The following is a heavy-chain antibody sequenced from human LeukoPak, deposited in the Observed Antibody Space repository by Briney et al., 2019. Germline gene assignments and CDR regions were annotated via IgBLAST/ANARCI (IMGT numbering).Heavy chain of an antibody. V-gene: IGHV3-33*06. Sequence: PGRSLRLSCAASGFTFSSYGMHWVRQAPGKGLEWVAVIWYDGSNKYYADSVKGRFTTSRDNSKNTLYLQMNSLRAEDTAVYYCAKLSGSGSYGIDYWGQGTLVTVSS. CDR3: AKLSGSGSYGIDY. CDR2: IWYDGSNK. J-gene: IGHJ4*02. CDR1: GFTFSSYG. D-gene: IGHD1-26*01.